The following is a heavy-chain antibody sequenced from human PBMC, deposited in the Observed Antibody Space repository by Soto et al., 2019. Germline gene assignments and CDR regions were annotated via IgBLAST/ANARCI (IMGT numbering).Heavy chain of an antibody. D-gene: IGHD3-3*02. V-gene: IGHV1-18*04. J-gene: IGHJ6*02. CDR2: ISAYNGNT. Sequence: QVPLVQSGAEVKKPGASVKVSCKASGYTFTSYGISWVRQAPGQGLEWMGWISAYNGNTNYAQKLQGRVTMTTDTSTSTAYMELRSLRSDDTAVYYCARVSEATRYYYYGMDVWGQGTTVTVSS. CDR3: ARVSEATRYYYYGMDV. CDR1: GYTFTSYG.